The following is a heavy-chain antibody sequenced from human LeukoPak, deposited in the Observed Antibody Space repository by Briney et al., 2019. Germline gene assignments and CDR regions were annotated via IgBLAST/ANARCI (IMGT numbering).Heavy chain of an antibody. V-gene: IGHV1-18*01. CDR1: GYTFTSYG. J-gene: IGHJ6*03. D-gene: IGHD3-3*01. CDR3: ARLRFLEWLLGGYYYYMDV. Sequence: ASVKVSCKASGYTFTSYGMSWVRQAPGQGLEWMGCINAYNGKTNYVQKLKGRVTMTTDTYTSTAYMKVRTKKSDDTAVYYCARLRFLEWLLGGYYYYMDVWGKGTTVTVSS. CDR2: INAYNGKT.